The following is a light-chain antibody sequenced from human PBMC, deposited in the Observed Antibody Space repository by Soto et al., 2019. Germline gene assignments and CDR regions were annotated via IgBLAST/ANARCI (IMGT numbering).Light chain of an antibody. CDR2: GAS. CDR1: QSISSE. V-gene: IGKV3-15*01. J-gene: IGKJ2*01. CDR3: QQGHNWPLT. Sequence: EIVMTQSPATLSVSPGERATLSCRASQSISSELAWYQQRPGQPPRLLIYGASTRATGVPDRFTGSGSGSDLTLPISGLQSEDFAVYYCQQGHNWPLTFGQGTRLEI.